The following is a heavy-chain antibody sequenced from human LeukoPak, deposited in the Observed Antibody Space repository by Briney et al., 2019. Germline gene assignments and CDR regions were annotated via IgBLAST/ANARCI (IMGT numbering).Heavy chain of an antibody. Sequence: GGSLTLSCAPSGCSFTQYSIRGVGQAPGKGLEWVSTISGSGGSTYYADSVKGRFTISRDNSKNTLYLQMNSLSAEDTSVYLCAKDRHLGIYYYGWGSLSYWGQGTLVTVSS. D-gene: IGHD3-10*01. J-gene: IGHJ4*02. CDR3: AKDRHLGIYYYGWGSLSY. V-gene: IGHV3-23*01. CDR1: GCSFTQYS. CDR2: ISGSGGST.